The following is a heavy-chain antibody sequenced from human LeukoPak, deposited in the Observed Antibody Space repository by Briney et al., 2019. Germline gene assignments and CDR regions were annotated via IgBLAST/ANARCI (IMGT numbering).Heavy chain of an antibody. CDR2: ISGSGGST. CDR3: AKRSIGGDSYGSGYMDA. CDR1: GFTFSSYA. J-gene: IGHJ6*03. Sequence: AGGSLRLSCAASGFTFSSYAMSWVRQAPGKGLEWVSAISGSGGSTYYADSVKGRFTISRDNSKNTLYLQMNSLRAEDTAVYYCAKRSIGGDSYGSGYMDAWGKGTTVTVSS. D-gene: IGHD5-18*01. V-gene: IGHV3-23*01.